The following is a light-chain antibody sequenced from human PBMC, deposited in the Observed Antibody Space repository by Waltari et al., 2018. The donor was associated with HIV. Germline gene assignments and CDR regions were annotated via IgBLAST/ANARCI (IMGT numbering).Light chain of an antibody. V-gene: IGLV3-21*02. CDR2: DDH. CDR1: SLGGKN. J-gene: IGLJ2*01. CDR3: QVWDGNSGHVV. Sequence: SYVLTQPPSVSVAPGPTATISCGGNSLGGKNVHWYQQQPGQAPVVVVYDDHERPSSGSGRFSGSKSGNTATLTINRVEVGDEADYHCQVWDGNSGHVVFGGGTKL.